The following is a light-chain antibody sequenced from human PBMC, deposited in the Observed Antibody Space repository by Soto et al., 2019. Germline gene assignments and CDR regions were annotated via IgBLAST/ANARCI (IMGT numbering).Light chain of an antibody. J-gene: IGLJ1*01. V-gene: IGLV1-44*01. CDR1: SSNIGSNT. CDR3: AAWDDSLNGFYV. CDR2: NNN. Sequence: QSVLTQPPSASGTPGQRVTISCSGSSSNIGSNTVNWYQQLPGTAPKLLIYNNNQRPSGVPDRFSGSKSGTSASLAISGLRSEDEADYYCAAWDDSLNGFYVFGTGTKLTVL.